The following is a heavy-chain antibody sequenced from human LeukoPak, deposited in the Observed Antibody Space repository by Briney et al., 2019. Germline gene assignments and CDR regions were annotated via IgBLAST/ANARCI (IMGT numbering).Heavy chain of an antibody. D-gene: IGHD3-10*01. CDR2: INPNSGGT. CDR3: ARVELWFGELSP. J-gene: IGHJ5*02. CDR1: GYTFTGYY. V-gene: IGHV1-2*02. Sequence: ASVKVSCKASGYTFTGYYMHWVRQAPGQGLEWMGWINPNSGGTNYAQKFQGRVTMTRDTSISTAYMELSRLRSDDTAVYYCARVELWFGELSPWGQGTLVTVSS.